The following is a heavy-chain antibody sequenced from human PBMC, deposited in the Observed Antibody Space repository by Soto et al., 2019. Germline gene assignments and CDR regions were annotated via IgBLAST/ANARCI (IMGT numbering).Heavy chain of an antibody. CDR2: IDNAGTDS. CDR3: ARGLFGPDV. D-gene: IGHD3-10*02. J-gene: IGHJ6*04. V-gene: IGHV3-74*01. Sequence: EVQLVESGGGLVQPGGSLRLSCAASGFTLSGRSMHWVRQAPGKGLVWVSGIDNAGTDSTYADSVKGRFTSSRDNAKIMLYLQMNSRGVEDTAVYYCARGLFGPDVWGKGTTVTVSS. CDR1: GFTLSGRS.